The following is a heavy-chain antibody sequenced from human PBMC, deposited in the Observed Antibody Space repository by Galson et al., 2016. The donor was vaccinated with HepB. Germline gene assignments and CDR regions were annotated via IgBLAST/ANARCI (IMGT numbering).Heavy chain of an antibody. J-gene: IGHJ4*02. D-gene: IGHD3-10*01. CDR2: IIPVLRRT. CDR1: GDSFRSYA. Sequence: SCKASGDSFRSYAVSWVRQAPGQGPEWMGGIIPVLRRTNYAQRFQGRVTITADESTSTVYMELTSLRSDDTAVYYCARDYGDWGQGTLVTVSS. V-gene: IGHV1-69*01. CDR3: ARDYGD.